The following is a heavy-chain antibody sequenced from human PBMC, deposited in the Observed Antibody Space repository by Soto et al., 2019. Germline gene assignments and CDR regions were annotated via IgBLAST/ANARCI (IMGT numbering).Heavy chain of an antibody. CDR2: IIPIFGTA. CDR1: GYTFTSYG. D-gene: IGHD3-9*01. Sequence: SVKVSCKASGYTFTSYGISWVQQAPGQGLKWMGGIIPIFGTANYAQKFQGRVTITADESTSTAYMELSSLRSEDTAVYYCARFSYYDILTGYQPFDYWGQGTLVTVSS. CDR3: ARFSYYDILTGYQPFDY. J-gene: IGHJ4*02. V-gene: IGHV1-69*13.